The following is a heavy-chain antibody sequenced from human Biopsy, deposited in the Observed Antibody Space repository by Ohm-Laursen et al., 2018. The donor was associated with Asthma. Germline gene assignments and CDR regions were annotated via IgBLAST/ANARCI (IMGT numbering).Heavy chain of an antibody. CDR1: GFAVSRDH. D-gene: IGHD3-22*01. V-gene: IGHV3-53*05. CDR3: ARGDSSNWSHYYFDY. J-gene: IGHJ4*02. Sequence: SLRLSCTASGFAVSRDHMFWVRQAPGKGLEWVSVIYSGGTSHTADSVRGRFTISRDNSKNTLFLQMSSLRPEDTAVYYCARGDSSNWSHYYFDYWGQGTLVTVSS. CDR2: IYSGGTS.